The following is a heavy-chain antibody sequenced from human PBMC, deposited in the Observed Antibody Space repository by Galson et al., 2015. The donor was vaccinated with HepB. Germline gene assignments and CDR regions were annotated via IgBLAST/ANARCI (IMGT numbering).Heavy chain of an antibody. Sequence: PALVKPTQTLTLTCSFSGFSLNTIGVGVGWIRQPPGKAPEWLALIYWTDDKRYRPSLRDRLTITKDTSNNQVILTVTNMDPVDTATYYCAHSAPLFGVVNWFDPWGQGTLVTVSS. J-gene: IGHJ5*02. CDR3: AHSAPLFGVVNWFDP. D-gene: IGHD3-3*01. CDR1: GFSLNTIGVG. V-gene: IGHV2-5*01. CDR2: IYWTDDK.